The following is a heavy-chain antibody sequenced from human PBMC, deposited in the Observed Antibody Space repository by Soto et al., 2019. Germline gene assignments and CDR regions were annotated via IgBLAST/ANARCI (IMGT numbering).Heavy chain of an antibody. CDR1: GFTFSSYA. J-gene: IGHJ5*01. Sequence: GGSLRLSCAASGFTFSSYAMTWVRQAPGKGLEWVSGISGSGATTSYADSVKGRFTVSRDNSKNTLYLQMNSLRVEDTAVYHCAKLRYFDWSAYNWFEYWGQGTSVTVSS. CDR3: AKLRYFDWSAYNWFEY. D-gene: IGHD3-9*01. V-gene: IGHV3-23*01. CDR2: ISGSGATT.